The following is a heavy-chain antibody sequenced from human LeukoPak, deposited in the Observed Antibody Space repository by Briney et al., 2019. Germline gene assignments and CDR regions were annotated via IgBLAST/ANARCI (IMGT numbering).Heavy chain of an antibody. J-gene: IGHJ6*02. V-gene: IGHV1-46*01. CDR3: ASSRAETIYYCYYGMDV. CDR2: INPSGGST. Sequence: VASVKVSCKASGYTFTSYYMHWVRQAPGQGLEWMGIINPSGGSTSYAQKFQGRVTMTRDTSTSTVYMELSSLRSEDTAVYYCASSRAETIYYCYYGMDVWGQGTTVTVSS. CDR1: GYTFTSYY. D-gene: IGHD3-9*01.